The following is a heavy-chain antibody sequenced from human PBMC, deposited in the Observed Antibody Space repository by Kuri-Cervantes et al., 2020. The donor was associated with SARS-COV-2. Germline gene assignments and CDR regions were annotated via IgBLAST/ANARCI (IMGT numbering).Heavy chain of an antibody. V-gene: IGHV3-73*01. CDR1: GFTFSGSA. Sequence: GESLKISCAASGFTFSGSAMHWVRQASGKGLEWVGRIRSKANSYATAYAASVKGRFTISRDDSKNTAYLQMNSLKTEDTAVYYCAKVFSGWYTGPVLVIGYYYYYGMDVWGHGTTVTVSS. CDR3: AKVFSGWYTGPVLVIGYYYYYGMDV. J-gene: IGHJ6*02. D-gene: IGHD6-19*01. CDR2: IRSKANSYAT.